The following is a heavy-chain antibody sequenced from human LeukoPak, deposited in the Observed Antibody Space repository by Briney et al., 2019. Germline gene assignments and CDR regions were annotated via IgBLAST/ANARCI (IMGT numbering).Heavy chain of an antibody. CDR1: GGSISSYY. Sequence: PSETLSLTCTVSGGSISSYYWSWIRQPPGKGLEWIGYIYYSGSTNYNPSLKSRVTISVDTSKNQFSLKLSSVTAADTAVYYCARLPGGIVGATPPRRLYYFDYWGQGTLVTVSS. CDR2: IYYSGST. CDR3: ARLPGGIVGATPPRRLYYFDY. V-gene: IGHV4-59*01. J-gene: IGHJ4*02. D-gene: IGHD1-26*01.